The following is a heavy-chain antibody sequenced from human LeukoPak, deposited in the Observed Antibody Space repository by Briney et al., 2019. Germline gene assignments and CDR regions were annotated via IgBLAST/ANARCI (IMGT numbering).Heavy chain of an antibody. CDR3: AKDLSTWLDYGMDV. CDR2: ISSSSSTI. D-gene: IGHD5-12*01. CDR1: GFTFSSYS. Sequence: PGGSLRLSCAASGFTFSSYSMNWVRQAPGKGLEWVSYISSSSSTIYYADSVKGRFTISRDNAKNSLYLQMNSLRAEDTAVYYCAKDLSTWLDYGMDVWGQGTTVTDSS. V-gene: IGHV3-48*01. J-gene: IGHJ6*02.